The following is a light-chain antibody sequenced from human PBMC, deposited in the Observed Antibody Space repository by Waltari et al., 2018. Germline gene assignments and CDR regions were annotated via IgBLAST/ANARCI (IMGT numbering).Light chain of an antibody. V-gene: IGKV3-20*01. CDR2: DAS. CDR3: QQYGRSPGT. J-gene: IGKJ1*01. Sequence: FVLTQSPGTLSLSPGGRVTLSCRASQSVSSNYLALYQQKPGQAPRLLIYDASNTATGIADRFSGSGSGTDFTLTISRLEPEDVAVYYCQQYGRSPGTFGQGTKVEIK. CDR1: QSVSSNY.